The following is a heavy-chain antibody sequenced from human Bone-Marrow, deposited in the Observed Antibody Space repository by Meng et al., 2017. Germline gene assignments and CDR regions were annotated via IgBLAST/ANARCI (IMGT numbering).Heavy chain of an antibody. CDR3: ARDPELRYFDWLLSPLNFDY. CDR2: IYHSGST. CDR1: GYSISSGYY. J-gene: IGHJ4*02. Sequence: GSLRLSCTVSGYSISSGYYWGWIRQPPGKGLEWIGSIYHSGSTYYNPSLKSRVTISVDTSKNQFSLKLSSVTAADTAVYYCARDPELRYFDWLLSPLNFDYWGQGTLVTGSS. D-gene: IGHD3-9*01. V-gene: IGHV4-38-2*02.